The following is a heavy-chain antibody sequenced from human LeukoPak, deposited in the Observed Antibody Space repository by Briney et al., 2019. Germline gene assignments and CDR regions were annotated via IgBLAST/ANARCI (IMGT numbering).Heavy chain of an antibody. CDR1: GFTFSSYS. V-gene: IGHV3-21*01. CDR3: ARVGRNKVAAGFGAFDI. Sequence: GGSLRLSCAASGFTFSSYSMNWVRQAPGNGLEWVSSISSSSSYIYYADSVKGRFTISRDNAKNSLYLQMNSLRAEDTAVYYCARVGRNKVAAGFGAFDIWGQGTTVTVSS. D-gene: IGHD6-13*01. J-gene: IGHJ3*02. CDR2: ISSSSSYI.